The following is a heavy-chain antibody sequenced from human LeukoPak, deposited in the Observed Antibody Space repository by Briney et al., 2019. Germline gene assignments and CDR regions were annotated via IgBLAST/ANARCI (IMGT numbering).Heavy chain of an antibody. V-gene: IGHV3-30*18. CDR1: GFTFSSYG. CDR2: ISYDGSNK. J-gene: IGHJ4*02. Sequence: PGGSLRLSCAASGFTFSSYGMHWVRQDPGKGLEGVAVISYDGSNKYYADSVKGRFTISRDNSKNTLYLQMNSLRAEDTAVYYCAKDLRYCGFDYWGQGTLVTVSS. D-gene: IGHD2-8*02. CDR3: AKDLRYCGFDY.